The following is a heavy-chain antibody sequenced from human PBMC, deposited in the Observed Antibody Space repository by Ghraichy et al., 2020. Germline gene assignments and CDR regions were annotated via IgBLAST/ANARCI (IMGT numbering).Heavy chain of an antibody. CDR3: ARGAVAGTRGGTNWFDP. J-gene: IGHJ5*02. Sequence: ASVKVSCKASGYTFNNYALHWVRQAPGQRLEWMGWINIGNGDTKYSGKFQGRITITRDILMTTAYMEVNSLTSEDTAVFYCARGAVAGTRGGTNWFDPWGQGTLVIVSS. D-gene: IGHD6-19*01. CDR1: GYTFNNYA. V-gene: IGHV1-3*04. CDR2: INIGNGDT.